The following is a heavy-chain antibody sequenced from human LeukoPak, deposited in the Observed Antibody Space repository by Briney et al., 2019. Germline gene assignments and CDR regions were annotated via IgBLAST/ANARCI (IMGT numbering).Heavy chain of an antibody. J-gene: IGHJ5*02. V-gene: IGHV3-21*01. CDR1: GFTFSSYT. CDR2: ISASSSYI. Sequence: GGSLRLSCAASGFTFSSYTMNWVRQAPGKGLEWVSSISASSSYIYYADSVKGLFTISRDNAKNSLYLQMNSLRAEDTAVYYCARVTMYYDILTGYYKPNWFDPWGQGTLVTVSS. CDR3: ARVTMYYDILTGYYKPNWFDP. D-gene: IGHD3-9*01.